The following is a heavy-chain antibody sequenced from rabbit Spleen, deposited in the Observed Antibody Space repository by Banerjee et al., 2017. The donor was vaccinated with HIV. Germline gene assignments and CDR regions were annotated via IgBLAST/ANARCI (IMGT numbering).Heavy chain of an antibody. CDR1: GFSFSSSYY. J-gene: IGHJ4*01. CDR2: IYGGSSGST. V-gene: IGHV1S45*01. Sequence: QEQLEESGGDLVKPEGSLTLTCTASGFSFSSSYYMCWVRQAPGKGLECIACIYGGSSGSTYYASWAKGRFTISKTSSTTVTLQMTSLTAADTATYFCARVSEASGWGEDLWGPGTLVTVS. CDR3: ARVSEASGWGEDL. D-gene: IGHD4-1*01.